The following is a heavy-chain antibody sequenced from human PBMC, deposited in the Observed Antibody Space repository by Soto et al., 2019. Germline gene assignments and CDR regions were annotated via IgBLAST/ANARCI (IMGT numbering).Heavy chain of an antibody. CDR2: VSASGTGT. D-gene: IGHD5-18*01. Sequence: EVQLLESGGGLVQPGWSLRLSCAASGFTFRSYAMSWVRQAPGTGLEWVSAVSASGTGTYYSDSVKGRFTISRDNSKNTLYLQRNSLRAEDTALYYCARDQGASYGLYYFDYWGQGTLVTVSS. J-gene: IGHJ4*02. CDR3: ARDQGASYGLYYFDY. CDR1: GFTFRSYA. V-gene: IGHV3-23*01.